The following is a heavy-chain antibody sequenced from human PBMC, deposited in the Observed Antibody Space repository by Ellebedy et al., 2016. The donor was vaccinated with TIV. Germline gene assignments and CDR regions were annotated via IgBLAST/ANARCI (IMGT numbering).Heavy chain of an antibody. J-gene: IGHJ3*02. CDR1: GGTFSSYA. CDR3: ARVSRWETFDI. Sequence: SVKVSXKASGGTFSSYAISWVRQAPGQGLEWMGRIIPMLAITNYAQKFQDRVTFTADKSTSTAYMELSSLRSDDTAVYYCARVSRWETFDIWGQGTMVTVSS. V-gene: IGHV1-69*04. D-gene: IGHD1-26*01. CDR2: IIPMLAIT.